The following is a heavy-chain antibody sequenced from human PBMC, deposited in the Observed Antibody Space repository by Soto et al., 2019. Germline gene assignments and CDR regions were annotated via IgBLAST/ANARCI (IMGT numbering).Heavy chain of an antibody. CDR3: VKDWTGDSCPCMDV. CDR2: ISASDGTT. D-gene: IGHD2-2*01. J-gene: IGHJ6*02. V-gene: IGHV3-23*01. CDR1: GFTFGRYA. Sequence: EVQVLESGGGLVQPGGSLRLSCAASGFTFGRYAMTWVRQAPGKGLEWVSSISASDGTTYYRDSVKGRFTISRDNSKNTLSLQMHRLRVEDTAVYCCVKDWTGDSCPCMDVWGQGTTVTVSS.